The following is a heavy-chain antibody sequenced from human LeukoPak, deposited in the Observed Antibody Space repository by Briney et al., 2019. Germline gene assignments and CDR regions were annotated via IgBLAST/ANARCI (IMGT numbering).Heavy chain of an antibody. V-gene: IGHV1-8*01. Sequence: ASVKVSCKASGYTFTSYDINWVRQATGQGLEWMGWMNPNSGNTGYAQKFQGRVTMTRNTSISTAYMELSSLRSEDTAVYYCARSSRQKLEHYDYYYIDVWGKGTTVTVSS. D-gene: IGHD1-1*01. CDR2: MNPNSGNT. CDR3: ARSSRQKLEHYDYYYIDV. J-gene: IGHJ6*03. CDR1: GYTFTSYD.